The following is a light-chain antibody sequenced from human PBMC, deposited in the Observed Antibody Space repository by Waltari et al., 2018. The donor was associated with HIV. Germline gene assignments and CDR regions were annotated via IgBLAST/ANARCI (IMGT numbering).Light chain of an antibody. CDR3: CSYAGAYTYV. CDR2: EVN. CDR1: SSDIGYFDY. V-gene: IGLV2-11*01. Sequence: QSALTQPRPVSGSPGHSVTISCPGTSSDIGYFDYASWYQQYPGKAPQVIIYEVNQRPSGVPDRFTGSKSGITASLTISGLQGEDEADYYCCSYAGAYTYVFGTGTKVNVL. J-gene: IGLJ1*01.